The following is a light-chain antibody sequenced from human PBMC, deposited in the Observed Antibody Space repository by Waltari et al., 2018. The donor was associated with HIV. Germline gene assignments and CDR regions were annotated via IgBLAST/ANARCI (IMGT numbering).Light chain of an antibody. CDR3: QQYGQSQT. CDR1: FHGRGDQ. CDR2: RAS. J-gene: IGKJ1*01. V-gene: IGKV3-20*01. Sequence: VLTQSPLTLSLSPGERATLSCRASFHGRGDQLAGNKQKPGQSPRLLIYRASYRATGVPSRFVGSGSGTDFTLTITTLDPDDFAVYYCQQYGQSQTFGQGTRV.